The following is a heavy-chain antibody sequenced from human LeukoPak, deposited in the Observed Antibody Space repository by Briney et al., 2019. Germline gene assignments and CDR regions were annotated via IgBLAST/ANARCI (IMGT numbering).Heavy chain of an antibody. D-gene: IGHD3-22*01. CDR1: GYTFTSYG. J-gene: IGHJ3*02. CDR2: ISAYNGNT. V-gene: IGHV1-18*01. CDR3: ARELADDSSGYSHGGAFDI. Sequence: GASVKVSCKASGYTFTSYGISWVRQAPGQGLEWMGWISAYNGNTNYAQKLQGRVTMTTDTSTSTAYMELRSLRSEDTAVYYCARELADDSSGYSHGGAFDIWGQGTMVTVSS.